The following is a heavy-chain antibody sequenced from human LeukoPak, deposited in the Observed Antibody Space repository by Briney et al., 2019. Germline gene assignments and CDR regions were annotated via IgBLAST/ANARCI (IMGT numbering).Heavy chain of an antibody. Sequence: PSETLSLTCTVSGVSVSSGSYYWSWIRQPPGKGLEWIGEIFHTGDANYNPSLKSRVTMSVDKSKNQFSLRLSSVTAADTAMYFCVRDRNSNLRLGFWGQGALVTVSS. CDR1: GVSVSSGSYY. J-gene: IGHJ4*02. V-gene: IGHV4-39*07. D-gene: IGHD5-12*01. CDR2: IFHTGDA. CDR3: VRDRNSNLRLGF.